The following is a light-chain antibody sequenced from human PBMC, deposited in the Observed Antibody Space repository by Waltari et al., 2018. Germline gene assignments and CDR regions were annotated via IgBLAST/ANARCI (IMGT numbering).Light chain of an antibody. J-gene: IGKJ1*01. CDR3: MQARQTPWT. Sequence: DIVMTQSPLSLPVTPGEPASISCRSSQSLLQSDGYNYLSWYVQKPGQSPQLRIQWGSTRAAVVPDRFSGGGTGTEFTLEISRVASEDVGVYFCMQARQTPWTFGQGTKVEIK. CDR1: QSLLQSDGYNY. V-gene: IGKV2-28*01. CDR2: WGS.